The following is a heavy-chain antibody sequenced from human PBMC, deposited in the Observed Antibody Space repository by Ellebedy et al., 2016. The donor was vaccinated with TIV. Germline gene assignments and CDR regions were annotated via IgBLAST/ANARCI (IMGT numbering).Heavy chain of an antibody. CDR1: GYAFDRYW. CDR2: VNPVDGTT. D-gene: IGHD2/OR15-2a*01. J-gene: IGHJ4*02. V-gene: IGHV1-46*02. CDR3: ARDEYYFDF. Sequence: ASVKVSCKTSGYAFDRYWIHWVRQAPGQGLEWMGMVNPVDGTTRYAQKFQGRVTMTRDASTTTVSLQLSGLRFEDTAVYYCARDEYYFDFWGQGTLVTVSS.